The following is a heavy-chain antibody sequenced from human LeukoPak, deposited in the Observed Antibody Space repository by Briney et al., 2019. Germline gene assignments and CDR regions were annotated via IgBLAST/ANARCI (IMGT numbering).Heavy chain of an antibody. CDR1: GFTFSSYG. CDR3: ARVRSDSSGYFADY. J-gene: IGHJ4*02. CDR2: ISTTGSYI. Sequence: GRSLRLSCAASGFTFSSYGMNWIRQSPGKGLEWVSSISTTGSYIFYADSVKGRFSISRDNANNSLYLQMNSLRGEDTAVYYCARVRSDSSGYFADYWGQGTPVTVSS. V-gene: IGHV3-21*01. D-gene: IGHD3-22*01.